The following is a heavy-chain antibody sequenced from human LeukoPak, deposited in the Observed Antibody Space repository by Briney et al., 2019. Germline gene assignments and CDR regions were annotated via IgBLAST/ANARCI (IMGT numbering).Heavy chain of an antibody. CDR2: INPNSGGT. J-gene: IGHJ4*02. CDR3: ARDGGGSYFGYYFDY. V-gene: IGHV1-2*02. Sequence: ASVKVSCKASGYTFTGYYMHWVRQAPGQGLEWMGWINPNSGGTNYAQKFQGRVTMTRDTSISTAYMERSRLRSDDTAVYYCARDGGGSYFGYYFDYWGQGTLVTVSS. CDR1: GYTFTGYY. D-gene: IGHD1-26*01.